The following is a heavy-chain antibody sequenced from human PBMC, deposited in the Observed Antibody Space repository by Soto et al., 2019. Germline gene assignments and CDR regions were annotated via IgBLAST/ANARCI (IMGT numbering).Heavy chain of an antibody. D-gene: IGHD6-19*01. J-gene: IGHJ4*02. CDR3: ARLPGYSTGWTPFDF. CDR1: GFTFTNAW. Sequence: PGGSLRLSCAASGFTFTNAWINWVRQAPGKGLEWVSRINSDGSTTSHADSVKGRFTISRDNAKNTLYLQMNSLRAEDTAVYYCARLPGYSTGWTPFDFWGQGTQVTVSS. V-gene: IGHV3-74*01. CDR2: INSDGSTT.